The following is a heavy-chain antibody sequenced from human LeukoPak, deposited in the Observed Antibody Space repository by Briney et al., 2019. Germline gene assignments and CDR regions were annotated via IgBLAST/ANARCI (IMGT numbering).Heavy chain of an antibody. CDR2: IYYTGST. Sequence: SETLSLTYTVSGDSMSSYYWSWIRQSPGKGLEWIGYIYYTGSTNYNPSLKSRVTISVDMSKNQFSLKLSSVTAADSAVYYCAREVAYYDGRGYTHYYMDVWGKGTTVTVSS. CDR3: AREVAYYDGRGYTHYYMDV. CDR1: GDSMSSYY. V-gene: IGHV4-59*12. D-gene: IGHD3-22*01. J-gene: IGHJ6*03.